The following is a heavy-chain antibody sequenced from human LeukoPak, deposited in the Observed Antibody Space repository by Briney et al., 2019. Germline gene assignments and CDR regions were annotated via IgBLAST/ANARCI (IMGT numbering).Heavy chain of an antibody. CDR2: VNYSGNT. J-gene: IGHJ4*02. CDR1: GGSISNNNYY. V-gene: IGHV4-39*01. CDR3: ARLKKSDYADS. D-gene: IGHD4-17*01. Sequence: SETLSLACTVSGGSISNNNYYWGWIRQPPEKRLEWIGSVNYSGNTYYNPSLRSRVTISVDTSKKQISLKLTYVTAADTAVYFCARLKKSDYADSRGQGALVTVSS.